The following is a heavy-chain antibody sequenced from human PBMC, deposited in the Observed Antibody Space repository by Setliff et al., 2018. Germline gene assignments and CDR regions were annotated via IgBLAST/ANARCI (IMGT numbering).Heavy chain of an antibody. V-gene: IGHV3-53*01. CDR3: ASLGYCTIGGCYKGGGSEY. D-gene: IGHD2-8*01. CDR1: GLIVSSNY. J-gene: IGHJ4*02. Sequence: PGGSLRLSCAASGLIVSSNYMSWVRQAPGKGLERVSVFYSGGSTYYADSVKGRFTISRDNSKNTLDLQMNSLRAEDTAVYYCASLGYCTIGGCYKGGGSEYWGQGTLFTVSS. CDR2: FYSGGST.